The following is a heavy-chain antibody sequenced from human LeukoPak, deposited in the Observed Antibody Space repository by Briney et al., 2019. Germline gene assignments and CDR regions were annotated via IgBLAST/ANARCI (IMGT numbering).Heavy chain of an antibody. CDR1: GGSISSGGYY. D-gene: IGHD3-3*01. CDR2: IYCSGST. CDR3: AREVLRDGMDV. Sequence: SETLSLTCTVSGGSISSGGYYWSWIRQHPGKGLEWIGYIYCSGSTYYNPSLKSRVTISVDTSKNQFSLKPSSVTAADTAVYYCAREVLRDGMDVWGQGTTVTVSS. V-gene: IGHV4-31*03. J-gene: IGHJ6*02.